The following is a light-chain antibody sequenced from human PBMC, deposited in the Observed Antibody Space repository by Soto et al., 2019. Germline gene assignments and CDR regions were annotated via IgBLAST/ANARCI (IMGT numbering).Light chain of an antibody. CDR1: QGISKY. CDR2: SAS. CDR3: KEYKNAPLS. J-gene: IGKJ4*01. Sequence: DIQMTQSPSPLSASVGDRVTITCRASQGISKYLAWYQQKPGKVPKLLIYSASTLQSGVPSRFTGSGSGTYFPLTITPLQPEDVANYHCKEYKNAPLSFGGGPKVEFK. V-gene: IGKV1-27*01.